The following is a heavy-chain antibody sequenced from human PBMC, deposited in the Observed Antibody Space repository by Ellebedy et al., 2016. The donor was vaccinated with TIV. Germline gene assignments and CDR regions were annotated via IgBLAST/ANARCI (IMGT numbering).Heavy chain of an antibody. CDR3: ARQKRSDRVTLMSFDT. Sequence: MPSETLSLTCAVYGGSFSGYYWSWIRQTPGKGLEWIGEVNHSGSTNYNPSLKSRVTISGDTSRNQFSLKVTSVTAADTAVYYCARQKRSDRVTLMSFDTWGRGTLVTVSS. CDR1: GGSFSGYY. CDR2: VNHSGST. J-gene: IGHJ4*02. D-gene: IGHD3-16*01. V-gene: IGHV4-34*01.